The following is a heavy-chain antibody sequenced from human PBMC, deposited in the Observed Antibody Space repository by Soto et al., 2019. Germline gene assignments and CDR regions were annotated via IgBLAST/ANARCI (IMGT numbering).Heavy chain of an antibody. CDR1: GYTFTGCY. V-gene: IGHV1-2*04. Sequence: ASVKVSCKASGYTFTGCYMHWVRQAPGQGLEWMGWINPNSGGTNYAQKFQGWVTMTRDTSISTAYMELSRLRSDDTAVYYCARAVVVAAANYGMDVWGQGTTVTVSS. J-gene: IGHJ6*02. D-gene: IGHD2-15*01. CDR3: ARAVVVAAANYGMDV. CDR2: INPNSGGT.